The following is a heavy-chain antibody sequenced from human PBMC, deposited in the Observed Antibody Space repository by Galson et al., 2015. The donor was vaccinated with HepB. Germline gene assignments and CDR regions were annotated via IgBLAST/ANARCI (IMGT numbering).Heavy chain of an antibody. V-gene: IGHV1-46*03. CDR1: GFTFTKYY. J-gene: IGHJ4*02. Sequence: SVKVSCKASGFTFTKYYIHWVRQAPGQGLEWMGILNPRAYSTTYAQKFQGRLTMTRDTSTTTVYMEPSSLRSEDTAVYYCATRVGSGFDYWGQGTLVTVSS. CDR2: LNPRAYST. CDR3: ATRVGSGFDY. D-gene: IGHD5-24*01.